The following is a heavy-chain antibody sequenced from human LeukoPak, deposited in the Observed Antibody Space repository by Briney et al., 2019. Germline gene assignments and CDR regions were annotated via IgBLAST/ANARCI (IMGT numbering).Heavy chain of an antibody. CDR3: ARDLPVAAADF. Sequence: PGGSLRLSCAASGFTFSSYWMSWVRQAPGKGLEWVANIKQDGSEKYYVDSVKGRFTISRDNAKNSLYLQMNSLRAEDTALYYCARDLPVAAADFWGQGTLVTVSS. CDR2: IKQDGSEK. V-gene: IGHV3-7*01. D-gene: IGHD6-13*01. J-gene: IGHJ4*02. CDR1: GFTFSSYW.